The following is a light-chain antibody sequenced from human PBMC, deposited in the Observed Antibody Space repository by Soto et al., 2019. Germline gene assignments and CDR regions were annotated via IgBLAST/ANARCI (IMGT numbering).Light chain of an antibody. CDR1: SSNIGSNT. J-gene: IGLJ2*01. CDR2: DVS. CDR3: SSYRNTRTVV. Sequence: QSVLTQPPSASGTPGQRVTISCSGSSSNIGSNTVNWYQQLPGTAPKLIIYDVSNRPSGVSNRFSGSKSGNTASLTISGLQAEDEADYYCSSYRNTRTVVFGGGTKLTVL. V-gene: IGLV1-44*01.